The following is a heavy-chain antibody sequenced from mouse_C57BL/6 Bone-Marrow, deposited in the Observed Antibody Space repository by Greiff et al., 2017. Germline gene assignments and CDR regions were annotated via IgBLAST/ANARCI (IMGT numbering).Heavy chain of an antibody. J-gene: IGHJ4*01. CDR2: INPNNGGT. V-gene: IGHV1-26*01. Sequence: EVQLQQSGPELVKPGASVKISCKASGYTFTDYYMNWVKQSHGKSLEWIGDINPNNGGTSYNQKFKGKATLTVDKSSSTAYMELSSLTSEDSAVYYCARGVVGYAMDYWGQGTSVTVSS. CDR3: ARGVVGYAMDY. CDR1: GYTFTDYY.